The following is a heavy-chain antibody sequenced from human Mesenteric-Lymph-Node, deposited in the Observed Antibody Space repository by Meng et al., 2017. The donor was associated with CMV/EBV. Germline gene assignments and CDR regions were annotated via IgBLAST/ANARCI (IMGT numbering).Heavy chain of an antibody. CDR1: GGSISSYY. V-gene: IGHV4-59*01. J-gene: IGHJ6*02. CDR3: ARGKQLVTYGMDV. CDR2: IYYSGST. Sequence: SETLSLTCTVSGGSISSYYWSWIRQSPGKGLEWIGYIYYSGSTNYNPSLKNRVTISVDTSKNQLSLNMSSVTAADAAVYYCARGKQLVTYGMDVWGQGTTVTVSS. D-gene: IGHD6-6*01.